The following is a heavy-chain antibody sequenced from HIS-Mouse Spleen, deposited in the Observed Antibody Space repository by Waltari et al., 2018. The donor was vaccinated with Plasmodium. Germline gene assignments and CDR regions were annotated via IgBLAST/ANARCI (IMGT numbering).Heavy chain of an antibody. CDR1: GGSISSSGYY. CDR3: ARDNPPIAAAGTDY. J-gene: IGHJ4*02. CDR2: IYYSGST. D-gene: IGHD6-13*01. Sequence: QLQLQESGPGLVKPSETLSLTCTVSGGSISSSGYYWGWIRQPPGKGLEWIGSIYYSGSTYYNPPLKSRVTISVDTSKNQFSLKLSSVTAADTAVYYCARDNPPIAAAGTDYWGQGTLVTVSS. V-gene: IGHV4-39*07.